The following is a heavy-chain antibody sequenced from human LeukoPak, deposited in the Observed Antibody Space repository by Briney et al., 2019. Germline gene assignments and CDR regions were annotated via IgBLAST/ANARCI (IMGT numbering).Heavy chain of an antibody. CDR3: ARDGMGMGYYDSSGYLVGAFDI. V-gene: IGHV4-59*01. Sequence: PSETLSLTCTVSDGSITNYDWSWVRQPPGKGLEFIGHVHYSGTANYNPSLRSRVTILIDTSKKHFFLKLKSVTAADTAVYYCARDGMGMGYYDSSGYLVGAFDIWGQGTMVTVSS. D-gene: IGHD3-22*01. J-gene: IGHJ3*02. CDR2: VHYSGTA. CDR1: DGSITNYD.